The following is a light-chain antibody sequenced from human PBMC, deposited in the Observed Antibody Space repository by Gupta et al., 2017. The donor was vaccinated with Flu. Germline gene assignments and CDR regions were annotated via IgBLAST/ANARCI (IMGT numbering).Light chain of an antibody. CDR1: ALPTQY. CDR3: QSADSSGTYYV. Sequence: SYALTQPPSVSVSPGQTARITCSGDALPTQYAYWYQQKPGQAPVLVIYKDSERPSGIPERFSGSSSGTTVTLTISGVQAEDEADYYCQSADSSGTYYVFGTGTKVTVL. CDR2: KDS. J-gene: IGLJ1*01. V-gene: IGLV3-25*02.